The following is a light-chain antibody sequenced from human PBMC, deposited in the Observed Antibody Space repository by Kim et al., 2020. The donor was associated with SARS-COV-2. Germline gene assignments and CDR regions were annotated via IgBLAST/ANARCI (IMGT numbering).Light chain of an antibody. CDR1: QSIGIS. CDR2: DAA. J-gene: IGKJ4*01. Sequence: PGEGAILSCRASQSIGISLGWYQHKLGQAPRLLIYDAAIRAAGIPDRFSGVGSGTDFTLTISSLEPEDFAVYYCQQRNHWPPAVTFGGGPKVDI. V-gene: IGKV3-11*01. CDR3: QQRNHWPPAVT.